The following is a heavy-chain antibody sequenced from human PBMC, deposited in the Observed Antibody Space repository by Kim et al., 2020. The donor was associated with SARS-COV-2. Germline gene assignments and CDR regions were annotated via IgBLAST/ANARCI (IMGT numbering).Heavy chain of an antibody. Sequence: GGSLRLSCAASGFTFSNSYMNWVRQAPGKGLEWVSSITSSSSYIYYADSVKGRFTISRDNAKNSLYLQMNSLRAEDTAVYYCVRMVGTSGGDYWGQGTLVTVSS. J-gene: IGHJ4*02. D-gene: IGHD3-16*01. CDR2: ITSSSSYI. V-gene: IGHV3-21*01. CDR1: GFTFSNSY. CDR3: VRMVGTSGGDY.